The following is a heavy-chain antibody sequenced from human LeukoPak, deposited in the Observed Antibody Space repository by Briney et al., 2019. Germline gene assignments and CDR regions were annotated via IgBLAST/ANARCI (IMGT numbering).Heavy chain of an antibody. CDR1: GFTFSSYS. Sequence: GGSLRLSCAASGFTFSSYSMNWVRQAPGKGLXXXXXISSSSSYIYYADSVKGRFTISRDNAKNSLYLQMNSLRAEDTAVYYCARDHHAYYDILTGSYYYYYGMDVWGKGTTVTVSS. J-gene: IGHJ6*04. D-gene: IGHD3-9*01. CDR2: ISSSSSYI. V-gene: IGHV3-21*01. CDR3: ARDHHAYYDILTGSYYYYYGMDV.